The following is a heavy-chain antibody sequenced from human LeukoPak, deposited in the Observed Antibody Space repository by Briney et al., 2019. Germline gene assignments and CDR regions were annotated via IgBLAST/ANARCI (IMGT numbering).Heavy chain of an antibody. CDR2: ISISGTAI. Sequence: PGGSLRLSCAASGFTFNTYTMSWVRQAPGKGLEWLSYISISGTAIIYADSVRGRFTVSRDNDKNSQYLQMNSLRDEDTAVYYCARDGGYSAFDIWGQGTKVTVSS. CDR1: GFTFNTYT. J-gene: IGHJ3*02. V-gene: IGHV3-48*02. CDR3: ARDGGYSAFDI. D-gene: IGHD5-12*01.